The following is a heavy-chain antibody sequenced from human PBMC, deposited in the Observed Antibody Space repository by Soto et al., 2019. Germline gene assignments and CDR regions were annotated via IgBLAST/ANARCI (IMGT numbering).Heavy chain of an antibody. J-gene: IGHJ5*02. V-gene: IGHV3-21*02. Sequence: EVQLVESGGGLVKPGQSLRLSCTASGFNFSAYGMSWVRQAPGKGLEWVSSITFSSLYIYYAESVRGRFVISRDDSKNSLFLQMESLKTEDTAFYYCARSGDVAVGWFDPWGQGTQVTVSS. CDR3: ARSGDVAVGWFDP. D-gene: IGHD3-10*01. CDR2: ITFSSLYI. CDR1: GFNFSAYG.